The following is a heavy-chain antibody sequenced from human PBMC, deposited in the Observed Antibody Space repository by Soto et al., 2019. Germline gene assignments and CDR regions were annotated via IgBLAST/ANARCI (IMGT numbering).Heavy chain of an antibody. V-gene: IGHV3-30*18. Sequence: VQLVESGGGVVQPGRSLRLSCAASGFTFSDYAMHWVRQAPGKGLEWVAVVSHDGRNTHYADSVKGRFTISRDSSTNKVSLAMTSLRAEETAVYYCAKGGRQWLVTSDFNYWGQGALVTVSS. CDR3: AKGGRQWLVTSDFNY. D-gene: IGHD6-19*01. CDR2: VSHDGRNT. J-gene: IGHJ4*02. CDR1: GFTFSDYA.